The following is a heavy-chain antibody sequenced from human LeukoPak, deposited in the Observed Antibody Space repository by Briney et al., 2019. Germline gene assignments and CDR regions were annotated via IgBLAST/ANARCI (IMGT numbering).Heavy chain of an antibody. CDR1: GYTFTSYG. CDR2: ISAYNGNT. J-gene: IGHJ5*02. Sequence: ASVKVSCKASGYTFTSYGISWVRQAPGQGLEWMGWISAYNGNTNYAQKLQGRVTMTTDTSTSTAYMELRSLRSDDTAVYYCARDLGYDFLAGYFHRNWFGPWGQGTLVTVSS. D-gene: IGHD3-9*01. V-gene: IGHV1-18*04. CDR3: ARDLGYDFLAGYFHRNWFGP.